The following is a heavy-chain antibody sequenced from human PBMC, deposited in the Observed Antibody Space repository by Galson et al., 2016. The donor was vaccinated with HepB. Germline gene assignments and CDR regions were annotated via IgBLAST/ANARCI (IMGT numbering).Heavy chain of an antibody. CDR3: AASTDAYFNYGLDV. CDR1: GASVSSGSSY. D-gene: IGHD5-24*01. V-gene: IGHV4-61*01. J-gene: IGHJ6*02. CDR2: IYSSENT. Sequence: SETLSLTCTVSGASVSSGSSYWSWVRQPPGKGLEWIGYIYSSENTNYSPSPKSLVTISIDTSKSQFSLKLTSVTAADTAVYYCAASTDAYFNYGLDVWGQGTAVTVSS.